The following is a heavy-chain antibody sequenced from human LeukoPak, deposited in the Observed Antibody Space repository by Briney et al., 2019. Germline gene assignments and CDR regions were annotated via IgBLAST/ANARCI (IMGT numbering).Heavy chain of an antibody. D-gene: IGHD3-3*01. V-gene: IGHV1-46*01. Sequence: ASVKVSCKASGYTFTSYYMHWVRQAPGQGLEWMGIINPSGGSTSYAQKFQGRVTMTRDTSTSTVYMELSSLRSEDTAVYYCARGTNLRFLEWSEHDHWGQGTLVTVSS. CDR1: GYTFTSYY. J-gene: IGHJ4*02. CDR3: ARGTNLRFLEWSEHDH. CDR2: INPSGGST.